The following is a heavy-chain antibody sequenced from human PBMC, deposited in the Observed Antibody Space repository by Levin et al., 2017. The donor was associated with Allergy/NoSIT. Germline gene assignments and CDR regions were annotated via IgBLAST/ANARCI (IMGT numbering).Heavy chain of an antibody. V-gene: IGHV3-11*01. D-gene: IGHD5-12*01. Sequence: GGSLRLSCAASGFTFSDYYMSWIRQAPGKGLEWVSFISSSGSTIYNADSVKGRFTISRDNAKNSLYLQMNSLRVEDTALYSCAGDREPGEVGWIRSTGYWGQGTLVTVSS. CDR3: AGDREPGEVGWIRSTGY. CDR2: ISSSGSTI. J-gene: IGHJ4*02. CDR1: GFTFSDYY.